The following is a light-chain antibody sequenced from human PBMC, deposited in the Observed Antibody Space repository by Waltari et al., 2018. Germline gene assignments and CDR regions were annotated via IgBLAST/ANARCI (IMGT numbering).Light chain of an antibody. V-gene: IGKV3-15*01. Sequence: EIVMTQSPATLSVSPGERATLSCRASQSINSHLGWYQQRTGQAHRLLIYHTSSMATGFPARFSGRGSVTEFTLTISSLQSEDFAVYYCQQYHDWPLTVGGGTKVEI. CDR3: QQYHDWPLT. CDR1: QSINSH. J-gene: IGKJ4*01. CDR2: HTS.